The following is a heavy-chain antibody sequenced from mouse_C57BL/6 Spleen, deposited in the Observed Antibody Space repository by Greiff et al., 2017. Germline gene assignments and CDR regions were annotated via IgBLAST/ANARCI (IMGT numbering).Heavy chain of an antibody. J-gene: IGHJ3*01. D-gene: IGHD2-4*01. Sequence: VQLVESGPELVKPGASVKISCKASGYAFSSSWMNWVKQRPGKGLEWIGRIYPGDGDTNYNGKFKGKATLTADKSSSTAYMQLSSLTSEDSAVYFCARGGYDYDGFAYWGQGTLVTVSA. CDR2: IYPGDGDT. CDR3: ARGGYDYDGFAY. CDR1: GYAFSSSW. V-gene: IGHV1-82*01.